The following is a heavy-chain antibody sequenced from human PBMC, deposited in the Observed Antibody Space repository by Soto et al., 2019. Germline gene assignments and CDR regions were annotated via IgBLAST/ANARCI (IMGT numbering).Heavy chain of an antibody. D-gene: IGHD1-1*01. CDR3: ARTRTSFYRSNFAS. V-gene: IGHV3-23*01. J-gene: IGHJ1*01. Sequence: EVQLLESGGGFVQPGGSLTLSCSTSGFTFKDCAISWVRQAPGKGLEWVSGISGSGGATYYTDSVEGRFTISKGFSKNTVSLHMTGLGVDDTAVYYCARTRTSFYRSNFASWGQGALVTVSS. CDR2: ISGSGGAT. CDR1: GFTFKDCA.